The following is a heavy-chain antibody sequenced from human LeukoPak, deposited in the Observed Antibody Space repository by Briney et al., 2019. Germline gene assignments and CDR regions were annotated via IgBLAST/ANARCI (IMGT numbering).Heavy chain of an antibody. V-gene: IGHV1-69*13. J-gene: IGHJ6*03. CDR1: GGTFSSYA. D-gene: IGHD3-16*01. CDR3: ARDHRLWGSNPNMDV. Sequence: SVKVSCKASGGTFSSYAIRWVRQSPGQGREWMGRIIPIFGPANYPHKFQRRVTVSPYQSTTTGYMELSSLRVDDTAVYYCARDHRLWGSNPNMDVWGKGTTVTVS. CDR2: IIPIFGPA.